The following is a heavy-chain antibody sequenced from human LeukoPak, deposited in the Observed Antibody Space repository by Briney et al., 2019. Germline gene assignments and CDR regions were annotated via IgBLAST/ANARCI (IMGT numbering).Heavy chain of an antibody. D-gene: IGHD6-13*01. V-gene: IGHV4-34*01. CDR2: INHSGST. CDR3: TRHSQQLGYYFDY. Sequence: PSETLSLTCAVYGGSFSGYYWSWIRQPPGKGLEWIGEINHSGSTNYNPSLKSRVTISVGTSKNQFSLKLSSVTAADTAVYYCTRHSQQLGYYFDYWGQGTLVTVSS. J-gene: IGHJ4*02. CDR1: GGSFSGYY.